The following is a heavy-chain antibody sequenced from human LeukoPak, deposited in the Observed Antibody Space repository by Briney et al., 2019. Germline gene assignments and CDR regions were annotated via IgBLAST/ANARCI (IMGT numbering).Heavy chain of an antibody. Sequence: ASVKVSCKASGYTFTSYDINWVRQATGQGLEWMGWMNPNSGNTGYAQKFQGRVTMTRNTSISTAYMELSSLRSEDTAVYYCARVGLGTYYVFWSGRNWFDPWGQGTLVTVSS. J-gene: IGHJ5*02. CDR1: GYTFTSYD. D-gene: IGHD3-3*01. CDR3: ARVGLGTYYVFWSGRNWFDP. CDR2: MNPNSGNT. V-gene: IGHV1-8*01.